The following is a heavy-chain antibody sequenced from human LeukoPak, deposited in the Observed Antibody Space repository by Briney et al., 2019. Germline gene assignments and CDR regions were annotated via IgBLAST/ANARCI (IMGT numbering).Heavy chain of an antibody. CDR1: GFTFSSYG. J-gene: IGHJ6*02. D-gene: IGHD3-10*01. Sequence: GGSLRLSCAASGFTFSSYGMHWVRQAPGKGLEWVAVISYDGSNKYYADSVKGRFTISRDNSKNTLYLQMNSLRAEDTAVYHCANPVWFGEFNYGMDVWGQGTTVTVSS. CDR3: ANPVWFGEFNYGMDV. V-gene: IGHV3-30*18. CDR2: ISYDGSNK.